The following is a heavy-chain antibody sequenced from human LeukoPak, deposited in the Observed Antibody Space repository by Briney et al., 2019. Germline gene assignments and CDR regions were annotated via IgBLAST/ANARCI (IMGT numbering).Heavy chain of an antibody. D-gene: IGHD3-10*01. Sequence: SVTLSCKASGYTFTSYGISWVRQAPGQGLEWMGWISAYNGNTNYAQKLQARVTMTTDTSTSTAYMELRSLRSDDTAVYYCARDYYGSGSYDYWGQGTLVTVSS. CDR1: GYTFTSYG. CDR2: ISAYNGNT. V-gene: IGHV1-18*01. J-gene: IGHJ4*02. CDR3: ARDYYGSGSYDY.